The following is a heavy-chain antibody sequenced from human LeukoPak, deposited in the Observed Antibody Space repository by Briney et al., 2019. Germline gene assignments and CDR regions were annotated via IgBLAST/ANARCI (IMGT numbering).Heavy chain of an antibody. V-gene: IGHV4-59*08. D-gene: IGHD4-11*01. CDR2: IYYRGST. Sequence: GSLRLSCAASGFTFSSYSMNWVRQAPGKGLEWIAYIYYRGSTNYNPSLKSRVTISLDTSKNQFSLNLSSVTAADTAVYYCARHGGTRVTLLEVYYFDYWGQGALVTVSS. CDR3: ARHGGTRVTLLEVYYFDY. CDR1: GFTFSSYS. J-gene: IGHJ4*02.